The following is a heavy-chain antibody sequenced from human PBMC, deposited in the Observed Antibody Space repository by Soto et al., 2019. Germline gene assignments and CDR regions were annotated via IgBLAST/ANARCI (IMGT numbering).Heavy chain of an antibody. V-gene: IGHV3-33*01. J-gene: IGHJ4*02. Sequence: QVQLVESGGGVVQPGRSLRLSCAASGFTFSSYGMHWVRQAPGKGLEWVAVIWYDGSNKYYADSVKGRFTISRDNSKNTLYLQMNSLRAEDTAVYYCAREALGYCTNGVCYTFDYWGQGTLVTVSS. D-gene: IGHD2-8*01. CDR1: GFTFSSYG. CDR2: IWYDGSNK. CDR3: AREALGYCTNGVCYTFDY.